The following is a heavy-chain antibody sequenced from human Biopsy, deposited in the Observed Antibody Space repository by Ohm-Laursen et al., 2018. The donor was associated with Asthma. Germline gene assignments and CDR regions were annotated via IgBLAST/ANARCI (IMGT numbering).Heavy chain of an antibody. V-gene: IGHV3-30*03. J-gene: IGHJ4*02. Sequence: SLRLSCTASGFTFGDYWMSWVRQAPGKGLEWVALISSDVREWYADSVKGRFTISRDNSKNTLDLQMNSLRGDDTAVYYCARGKAWGRSYYFDYWGQGTLVTVSS. D-gene: IGHD6-6*01. CDR1: GFTFGDYW. CDR3: ARGKAWGRSYYFDY. CDR2: ISSDVRE.